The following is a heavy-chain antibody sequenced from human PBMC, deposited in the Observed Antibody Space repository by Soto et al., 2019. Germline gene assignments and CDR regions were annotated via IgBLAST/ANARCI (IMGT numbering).Heavy chain of an antibody. J-gene: IGHJ4*02. CDR3: ARDRPSYGRNFDY. CDR2: IYHSGRP. V-gene: IGHV4-4*02. Sequence: QVQLQESGPGVVKPSGTLSLTCAVSGGSVSSDYWWSWVRLPPGKGLEWIGEIYHSGRPNYNPSLKSRTTISLDKSKNQLSLILNSVTAADTAVYYCARDRPSYGRNFDYWGQGPLVTVSS. CDR1: GGSVSSDYW. D-gene: IGHD1-26*01.